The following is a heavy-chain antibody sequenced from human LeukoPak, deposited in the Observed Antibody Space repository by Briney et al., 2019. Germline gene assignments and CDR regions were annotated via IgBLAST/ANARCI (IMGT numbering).Heavy chain of an antibody. D-gene: IGHD2-2*01. J-gene: IGHJ6*02. CDR3: AREAHCSSTSCSRLYGMDV. CDR2: IIPISGTA. V-gene: IGHV1-69*13. Sequence: SVKVSCKASGGTFSSYAISWVRQAPGQGLEWMGGIIPISGTANYAQKFQGRVTITADESTSTAYMELSSLRSEDTAVYYCAREAHCSSTSCSRLYGMDVWGQGTTVTVSS. CDR1: GGTFSSYA.